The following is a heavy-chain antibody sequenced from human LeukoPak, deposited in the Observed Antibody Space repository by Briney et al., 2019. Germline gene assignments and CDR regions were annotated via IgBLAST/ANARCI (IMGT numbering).Heavy chain of an antibody. CDR2: IYRSSNGETT. D-gene: IGHD6-19*01. Sequence: PGGSLRLSCAASVWTFSKYRMTWVGQAPGKGLEWVGRIYRSSNGETTDYGAPVKGRFIMSREDSKNTRHLPMTSVETEVTAVYYCTTDSSVSCPFWGQGTLVTVSS. V-gene: IGHV3-15*01. CDR1: VWTFSKYR. CDR3: TTDSSVSCPF. J-gene: IGHJ4*02.